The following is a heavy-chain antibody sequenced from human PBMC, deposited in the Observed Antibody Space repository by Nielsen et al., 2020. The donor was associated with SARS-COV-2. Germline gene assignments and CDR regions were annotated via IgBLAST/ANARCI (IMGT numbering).Heavy chain of an antibody. Sequence: WIRQPPGKGLEWVSYISSSGSTIYYADSVKGRFTISRDNAKNSLYLQMNSLRAEDTAVYYCARGDIVVVPAASLFNPGPNWYFDLWGRGTLVTVSS. CDR2: ISSSGSTI. J-gene: IGHJ2*01. CDR3: ARGDIVVVPAASLFNPGPNWYFDL. D-gene: IGHD2-2*01. V-gene: IGHV3-11*04.